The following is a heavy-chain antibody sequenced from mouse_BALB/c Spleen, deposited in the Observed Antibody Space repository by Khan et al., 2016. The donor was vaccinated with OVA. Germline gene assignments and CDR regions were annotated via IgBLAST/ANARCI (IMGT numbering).Heavy chain of an antibody. D-gene: IGHD2-3*01. CDR2: INNRGSYT. Sequence: EVELVESGGDLVKPGGSLKLSCEASGFTFSSYGMSWVRQTPDKRLEWVATINNRGSYTYYPDSVKGRLTISRDNAKNTLYLQMSSLKSEDTAMYYGARHRVTSTVAWFAYWGQGTLVTVSA. V-gene: IGHV5-6*01. CDR1: GFTFSSYG. CDR3: ARHRVTSTVAWFAY. J-gene: IGHJ3*01.